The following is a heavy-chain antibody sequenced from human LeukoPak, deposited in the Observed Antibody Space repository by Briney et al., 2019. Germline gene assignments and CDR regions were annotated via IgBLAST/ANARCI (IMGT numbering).Heavy chain of an antibody. CDR2: IGTSATT. CDR3: TRAVKTGSYFGFGY. CDR1: GYTFSSYD. J-gene: IGHJ1*01. Sequence: HPGGSLRLSCAASGYTFSSYDMHWIRQTMGGGLEWVSAIGTSATTYSPAYVNRRTTISKENARTSLYLQMSSRRADDTAEYYSTRAVKTGSYFGFGYWGQGTRVTVTA. V-gene: IGHV3-13*01. D-gene: IGHD3-10*01.